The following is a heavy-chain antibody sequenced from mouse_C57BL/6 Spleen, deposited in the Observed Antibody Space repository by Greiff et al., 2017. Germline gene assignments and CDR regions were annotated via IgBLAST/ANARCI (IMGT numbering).Heavy chain of an antibody. V-gene: IGHV1-61*01. Sequence: QVQLQQSGAELVRPGSSVKLSCKASGYTFTGYWMDWVKQRPGQGLEWIGNINPSDSETHYTQKFKDKATLTVDKSSSTAYMQLSSLTSEYSAVYYCARNGSDFYDMDYWGQGTSVTVSS. D-gene: IGHD4-1*01. CDR1: GYTFTGYW. CDR3: ARNGSDFYDMDY. J-gene: IGHJ4*01. CDR2: INPSDSET.